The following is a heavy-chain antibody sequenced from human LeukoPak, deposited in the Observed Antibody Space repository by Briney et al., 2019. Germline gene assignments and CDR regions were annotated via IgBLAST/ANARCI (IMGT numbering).Heavy chain of an antibody. D-gene: IGHD1-1*01. Sequence: SETLSLTCTVSGGSISSSSYYWGWIRQPPGKGLEWIGSIYYSGSTYYNPSLKSRVTISVDRSKNQFSLKLSSVTAADTAVYYCATQLYYYYGMDVWGQGTTVTVSS. CDR2: IYYSGST. CDR3: ATQLYYYYGMDV. V-gene: IGHV4-39*07. J-gene: IGHJ6*02. CDR1: GGSISSSSYY.